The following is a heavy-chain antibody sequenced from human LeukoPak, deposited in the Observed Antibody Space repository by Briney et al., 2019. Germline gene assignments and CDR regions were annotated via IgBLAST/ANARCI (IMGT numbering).Heavy chain of an antibody. Sequence: GGYLRFYCAASGFPVSNYAMSWVSRDPGKGLEWVSGVSESGDSTYYADSVKGRFTISRDNSKDTLYLQMNSLRAEDTAVYYCAKVPRNRRGTWYYFDYWGKGTPITVSP. D-gene: IGHD1-14*01. CDR1: GFPVSNYA. CDR2: VSESGDST. CDR3: AKVPRNRRGTWYYFDY. V-gene: IGHV3-23*01. J-gene: IGHJ4*02.